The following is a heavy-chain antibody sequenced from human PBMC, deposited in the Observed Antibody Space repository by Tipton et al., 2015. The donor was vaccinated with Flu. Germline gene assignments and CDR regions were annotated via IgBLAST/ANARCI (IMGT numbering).Heavy chain of an antibody. CDR2: IYYSGST. J-gene: IGHJ4*02. D-gene: IGHD3-22*01. CDR3: ARLRANYYDSSGYSDY. CDR1: GGSISSSSYY. Sequence: TLSLTCTVSGGSISSSSYYWGWIRQPPGKGLEWIGSIYYSGSTYYNPSLKSRVTISVDTSKNQFPLKLSSVTAADTAVYYCARLRANYYDSSGYSDYWGQGTLVTVSS. V-gene: IGHV4-39*06.